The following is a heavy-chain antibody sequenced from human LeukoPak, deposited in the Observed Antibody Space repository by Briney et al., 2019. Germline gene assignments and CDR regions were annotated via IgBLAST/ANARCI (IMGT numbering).Heavy chain of an antibody. J-gene: IGHJ3*02. CDR2: INAGNGNT. CDR3: ARDRGGDCYSAFDAFDI. D-gene: IGHD2-21*02. Sequence: ASVKVSCKASGYTFTSYAMHWVRQAPGQRLEWMGWINAGNGNTKYSQEFQGRVTITRDTSASTAYMELSSLRSEDMAVYYCARDRGGDCYSAFDAFDIWGQGTMVTVSS. CDR1: GYTFTSYA. V-gene: IGHV1-3*03.